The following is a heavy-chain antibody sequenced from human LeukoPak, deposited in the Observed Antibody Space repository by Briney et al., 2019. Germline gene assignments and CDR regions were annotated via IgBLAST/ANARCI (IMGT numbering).Heavy chain of an antibody. D-gene: IGHD3-22*01. CDR3: AREVPDSSGPSFDY. Sequence: ASVKVSCKASGYTFTSYGISWVRQGPEQGLEWMGRISAYNGNTNYAQKLQGRVTMTTDTSTSTAYMELRSLRSDDTAVYYCAREVPDSSGPSFDYWGQGTLVTVSS. CDR2: ISAYNGNT. J-gene: IGHJ4*02. V-gene: IGHV1-18*01. CDR1: GYTFTSYG.